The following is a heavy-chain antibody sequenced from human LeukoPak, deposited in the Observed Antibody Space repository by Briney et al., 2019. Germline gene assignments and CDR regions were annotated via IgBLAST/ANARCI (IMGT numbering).Heavy chain of an antibody. Sequence: SETLSLTCAVYGGSFSGYYWSWIRQPPGKGLEWIGYIYYSGSTYYNPSLKSRVTISVDTSKNQFSLKLSSVTAADTAVYYCARDLVMITFGGVILDAFDIWGQGTMVTVSS. CDR2: IYYSGST. CDR1: GGSFSGYY. V-gene: IGHV4-34*01. CDR3: ARDLVMITFGGVILDAFDI. J-gene: IGHJ3*02. D-gene: IGHD3-16*02.